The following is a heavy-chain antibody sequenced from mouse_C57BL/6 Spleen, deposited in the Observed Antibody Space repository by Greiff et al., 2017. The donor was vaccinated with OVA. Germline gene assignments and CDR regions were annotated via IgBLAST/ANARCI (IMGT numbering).Heavy chain of an antibody. CDR2: ISSGSSTI. D-gene: IGHD3-2*02. CDR1: GFTFSDYG. J-gene: IGHJ2*01. Sequence: EVKLVESGGGLVKPGGSLKLSCAASGFTFSDYGMPWVRQAPEKGLEWVAYISSGSSTIYYADTVKGRFTISRDNAKNTLFLQMTSLRSEDTAMYYCARRTAQALSLDYWGQGTTLTVSS. V-gene: IGHV5-17*01. CDR3: ARRTAQALSLDY.